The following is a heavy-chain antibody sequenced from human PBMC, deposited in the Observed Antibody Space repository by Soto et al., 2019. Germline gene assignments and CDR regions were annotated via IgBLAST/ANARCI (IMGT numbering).Heavy chain of an antibody. Sequence: PSETLTLTCAVYGGSFSGYYWSWIRQPPGKGLQWIGEINHSGSTNYNPALKSRVTISLDTSKNHFSLKLSSVTAADTAVYYCARRRYSSSWGGFDPWGQGTLVTVSS. CDR1: GGSFSGYY. CDR3: ARRRYSSSWGGFDP. V-gene: IGHV4-34*01. J-gene: IGHJ5*02. CDR2: INHSGST. D-gene: IGHD6-13*01.